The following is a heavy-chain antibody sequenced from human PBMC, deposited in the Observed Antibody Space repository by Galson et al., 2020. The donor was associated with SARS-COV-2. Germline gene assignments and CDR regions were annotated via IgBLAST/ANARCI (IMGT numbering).Heavy chain of an antibody. CDR1: GFSFSSYA. CDR3: AKDNYYGSLGSFDS. Sequence: GGSLRLSCAASGFSFSSYAMSWVRQAPGKGLEWVSSITASGGSPYYAVSVKGRFAIYRDNSQNTLFLQMDSLRAEDTALYYCAKDNYYGSLGSFDSWGQGTPVAVSS. J-gene: IGHJ4*02. D-gene: IGHD3-10*01. V-gene: IGHV3-23*01. CDR2: ITASGGSP.